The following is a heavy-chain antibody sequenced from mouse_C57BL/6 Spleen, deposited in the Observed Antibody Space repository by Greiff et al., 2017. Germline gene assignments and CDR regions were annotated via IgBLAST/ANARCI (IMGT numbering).Heavy chain of an antibody. J-gene: IGHJ1*03. D-gene: IGHD2-3*01. CDR2: INPSSGYT. CDR1: GYTFTSYT. V-gene: IGHV1-4*01. Sequence: QVQLQQSGAELARPGASVTMSCKASGYTFTSYTMHWVKQRPGQGLEWIGYINPSSGYTKYNQKFKDKATLTADKSSSTAYMQLSSLTSEDSAVYYCARDDGYPLRYFDVWGTGTTVTVSS. CDR3: ARDDGYPLRYFDV.